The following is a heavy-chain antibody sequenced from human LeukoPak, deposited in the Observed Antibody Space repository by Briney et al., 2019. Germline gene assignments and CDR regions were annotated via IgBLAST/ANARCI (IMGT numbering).Heavy chain of an antibody. CDR3: ARGMFHGYCTDY. Sequence: GGSLSLSCAASGFTFSSYWMHWVRQAPGKGLVWVSRINSDGSRTNYADSVEGRFTISRDDAKDTVYLQINSLRAEDTAVYYCARGMFHGYCTDYWGQGTLVTVSS. CDR2: INSDGSRT. J-gene: IGHJ4*02. CDR1: GFTFSSYW. V-gene: IGHV3-74*01. D-gene: IGHD3-3*01.